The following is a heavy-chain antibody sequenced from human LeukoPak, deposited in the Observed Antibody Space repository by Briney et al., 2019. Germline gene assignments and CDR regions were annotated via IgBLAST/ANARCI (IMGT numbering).Heavy chain of an antibody. V-gene: IGHV3-33*08. CDR1: GFTFSSYG. D-gene: IGHD6-13*01. CDR2: IWYDRSNK. J-gene: IGHJ4*02. CDR3: ARELAAAGWWDY. Sequence: GGSLRLSCAASGFTFSSYGMHWVRQAPGKGLEWVAVIWYDRSNKYYADSVKGRFTISRDNSKNTLYLQMNSLRAEDTAVYYCARELAAAGWWDYWGQGTLVTVSS.